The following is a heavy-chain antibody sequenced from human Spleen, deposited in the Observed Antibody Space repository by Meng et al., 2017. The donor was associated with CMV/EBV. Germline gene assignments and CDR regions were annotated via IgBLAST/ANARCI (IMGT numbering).Heavy chain of an antibody. CDR1: GFTFSSYA. J-gene: IGHJ4*02. Sequence: CAVSGFTFSSYALSWVRQAPGKGPEWVSAISTSGGNTYYVDSVKGRFTISRDNSKNTLYLQMNSLRAEDTAIYYCAGPYCGGDCYSGYWGQGTLVTVSS. D-gene: IGHD2-21*01. CDR3: AGPYCGGDCYSGY. V-gene: IGHV3-23*01. CDR2: ISTSGGNT.